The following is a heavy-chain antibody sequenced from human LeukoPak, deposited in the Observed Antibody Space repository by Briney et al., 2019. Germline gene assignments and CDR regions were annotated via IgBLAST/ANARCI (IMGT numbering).Heavy chain of an antibody. Sequence: GSLRLSCAASGFTVSSNYMSWVRQAPGRGLEWVSVIYSGGSTYYVDSVKGRFTISRDISKNTLYLQMSSLRAEDTAVYYCARDWYFDRSGYYYSTPWGQGTLVTVSS. CDR1: GFTVSSNY. J-gene: IGHJ5*02. D-gene: IGHD3-22*01. CDR2: IYSGGST. V-gene: IGHV3-66*01. CDR3: ARDWYFDRSGYYYSTP.